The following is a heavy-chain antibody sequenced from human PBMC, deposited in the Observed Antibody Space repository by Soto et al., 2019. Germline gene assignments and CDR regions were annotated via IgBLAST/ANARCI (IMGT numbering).Heavy chain of an antibody. Sequence: SETLSLICTVSGGSLSSYYWSWIRQPPGKGLEWIGYIYYSGSTNYNPSPKSRVAISVDTSKNQFSLKLSSVTAADTAVYYCARALKGVAVAGTLPAPFYYYYYMDVWGKGTTVTVSS. V-gene: IGHV4-59*01. CDR3: ARALKGVAVAGTLPAPFYYYYYMDV. J-gene: IGHJ6*03. D-gene: IGHD6-19*01. CDR2: IYYSGST. CDR1: GGSLSSYY.